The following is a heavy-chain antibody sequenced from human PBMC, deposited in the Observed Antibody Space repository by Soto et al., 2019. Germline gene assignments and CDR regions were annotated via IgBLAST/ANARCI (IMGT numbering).Heavy chain of an antibody. D-gene: IGHD3-10*01. V-gene: IGHV4-39*02. CDR3: AIGMVRGANFDY. J-gene: IGHJ4*02. Sequence: PSETLSLTCTVSGGSISSSSHYWGWIRQPPGKGLEWIGYIYYSGSSYYNPSLKSRFTISVDTSKNHFSLKLSSVTAADTAVYYCAIGMVRGANFDYWGQGTLVTVSS. CDR1: GGSISSSSHY. CDR2: IYYSGSS.